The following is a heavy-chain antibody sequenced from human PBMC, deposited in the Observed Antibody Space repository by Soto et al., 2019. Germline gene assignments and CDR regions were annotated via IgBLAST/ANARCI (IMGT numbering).Heavy chain of an antibody. J-gene: IGHJ5*02. CDR2: ISGSGGST. D-gene: IGHD2-2*01. Sequence: EVQLLESGGGLVQPGGSLRLSCAASGFTFSSYAMSWVRQAPGKGLEWDSAISGSGGSTYYADSVKGRFTISRDNSKNTLYLQMNSLRAEDTAVYYCAKVSHEYQLLLGRRSMGWFDPWGQGTLVTVSS. CDR3: AKVSHEYQLLLGRRSMGWFDP. CDR1: GFTFSSYA. V-gene: IGHV3-23*01.